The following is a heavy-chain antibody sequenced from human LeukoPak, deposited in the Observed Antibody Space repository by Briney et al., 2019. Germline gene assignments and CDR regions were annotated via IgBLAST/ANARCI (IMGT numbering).Heavy chain of an antibody. Sequence: PSETLSLTCTVSGGSISSSSYYWGWIRQPPGKGLEWIGSIYYSGSTYYNPSLKSRVTISVDTSKNQFSLKLSSVTAADTAVYYCARHLVDTAMVYYYYYYMDVWGKGTTVTVSS. J-gene: IGHJ6*03. V-gene: IGHV4-39*01. CDR2: IYYSGST. CDR3: ARHLVDTAMVYYYYYYMDV. CDR1: GGSISSSSYY. D-gene: IGHD5-18*01.